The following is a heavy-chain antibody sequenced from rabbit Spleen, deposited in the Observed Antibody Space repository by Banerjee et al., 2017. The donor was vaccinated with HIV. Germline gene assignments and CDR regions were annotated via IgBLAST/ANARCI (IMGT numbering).Heavy chain of an antibody. CDR3: ARYSDNAHKL. CDR1: GFSFSSSYW. V-gene: IGHV1S45*01. D-gene: IGHD2-1*01. J-gene: IGHJ4*01. CDR2: TSSGSGDT. Sequence: EESGGGLVQPEGSLTLTCTASGFSFSSSYWICWVRQAPGKGLEWIGCTSSGSGDTYYASWAKGRSTISKTSSTTVTLQMTSLTAADTATYFCARYSDNAHKLWGPGTLVTVS.